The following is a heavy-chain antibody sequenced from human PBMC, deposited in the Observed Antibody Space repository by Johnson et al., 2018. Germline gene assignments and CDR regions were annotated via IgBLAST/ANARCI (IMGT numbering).Heavy chain of an antibody. D-gene: IGHD6-13*01. CDR1: GGSISGHY. CDR3: TISQHLFDAFDS. J-gene: IGHJ3*02. Sequence: QVQLQESGPGLVKPSETLSLTCTVSGGSISGHYCSWIRQPPGKRLEWIGYIYHSGSTNYNPSLRSRVPISVDTPKNQVSLKLSSVTAADTAVYYCTISQHLFDAFDSWGQGTMVTVSS. CDR2: IYHSGST. V-gene: IGHV4-59*11.